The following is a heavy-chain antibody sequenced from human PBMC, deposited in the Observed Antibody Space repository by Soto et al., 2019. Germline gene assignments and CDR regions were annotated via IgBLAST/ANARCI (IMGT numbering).Heavy chain of an antibody. Sequence: GGSLRLSCAASGFTFSSYAMSWVRQAPGKGLEWVSAISGSGGSTYYADSVKGRFTISRDNSKNTLYLQMNSLRAEDTAVYYCAKDLYYGSWSYYTPRGFYPWGKGSLVTVSA. CDR3: AKDLYYGSWSYYTPRGFYP. V-gene: IGHV3-23*01. CDR1: GFTFSSYA. J-gene: IGHJ5*02. CDR2: ISGSGGST. D-gene: IGHD3-10*01.